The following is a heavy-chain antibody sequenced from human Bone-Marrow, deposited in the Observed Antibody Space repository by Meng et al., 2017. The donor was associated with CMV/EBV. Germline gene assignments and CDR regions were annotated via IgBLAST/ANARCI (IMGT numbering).Heavy chain of an antibody. J-gene: IGHJ6*02. CDR1: GVTFSSDA. CDR2: IIPILNTP. V-gene: IGHV1-69*05. CDR3: AGLESFYHYGVDV. Sequence: SVKVSCKASGVTFSSDAIRWVRQAPGQGLEWMGGIIPILNTPHYAQKFQGGVTITTDESTSTAYMYQSSLTSKDTAVYYCAGLESFYHYGVDVWGQGTKVTVSS.